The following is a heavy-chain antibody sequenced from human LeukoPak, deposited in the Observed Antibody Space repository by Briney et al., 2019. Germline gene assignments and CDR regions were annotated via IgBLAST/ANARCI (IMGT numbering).Heavy chain of an antibody. J-gene: IGHJ4*02. CDR1: GGTFSSYA. CDR2: ISAYNGNT. Sequence: GASVKVSCKASGGTFSSYAISWVRQAPGQGLEWMGWISAYNGNTNYAQKLQGRVTMTTDTSTSTAYMELRSLRSDDTAVYYCARAYSSSHYADYWGQGTLVTVSS. V-gene: IGHV1-18*01. D-gene: IGHD6-6*01. CDR3: ARAYSSSHYADY.